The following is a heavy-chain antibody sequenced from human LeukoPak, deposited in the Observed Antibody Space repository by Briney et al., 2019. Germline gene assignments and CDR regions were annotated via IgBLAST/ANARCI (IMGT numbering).Heavy chain of an antibody. D-gene: IGHD2-2*01. CDR3: ARDPPLGSCSTISCPHLDY. J-gene: IGHJ4*02. Sequence: GGSLRLSCAASGFTFSRYSMNWVRQAPGKGLEWVSSISSSSSFIYYADSVKGRFIISRDNAKNSLYLQMNSLRAEDTAVYYCARDPPLGSCSTISCPHLDYWGQGTLVTVSS. CDR1: GFTFSRYS. V-gene: IGHV3-21*01. CDR2: ISSSSSFI.